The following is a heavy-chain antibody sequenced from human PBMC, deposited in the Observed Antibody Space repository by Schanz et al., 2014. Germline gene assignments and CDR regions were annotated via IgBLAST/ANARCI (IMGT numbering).Heavy chain of an antibody. D-gene: IGHD6-19*01. Sequence: VQLLESGGGVVQPERSLRLSCAASGFTFSSYGMHWVRQSPGKGLEWVALIWYDGSNEYYADSVKGRFTISRDNPKKTLYLQMNSLRAEDTAVYYCARDHQWLARYYMDVWGKGTTVTVSS. CDR2: IWYDGSNE. CDR3: ARDHQWLARYYMDV. V-gene: IGHV3-33*01. CDR1: GFTFSSYG. J-gene: IGHJ6*03.